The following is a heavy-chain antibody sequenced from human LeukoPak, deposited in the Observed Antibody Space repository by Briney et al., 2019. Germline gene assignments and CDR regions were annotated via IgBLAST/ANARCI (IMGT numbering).Heavy chain of an antibody. V-gene: IGHV1-2*02. CDR2: INPNSGGT. Sequence: ASVKVSCKASGYTFTSYDISWVRQAPGQGLEWMGWINPNSGGTNYAQKFQGRVTMTRDTSISTAYMELSRLRSDDTAVYYCARDRLNYDFWSSYQFDPWGQGTLVTVSS. CDR1: GYTFTSYD. CDR3: ARDRLNYDFWSSYQFDP. D-gene: IGHD3-3*01. J-gene: IGHJ5*02.